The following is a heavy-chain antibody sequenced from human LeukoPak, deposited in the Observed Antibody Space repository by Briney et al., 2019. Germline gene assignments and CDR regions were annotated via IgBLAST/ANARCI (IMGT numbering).Heavy chain of an antibody. V-gene: IGHV3-21*01. J-gene: IGHJ4*02. CDR2: MSYDGGPT. CDR1: GLSFTTFS. CDR3: SGALHSSGWHYFDY. D-gene: IGHD6-19*01. Sequence: GGSLRLSCAASGLSFTTFSMNWVRQAPGKGLEWVSSMSYDGGPTYYADSVKGRFTISRDNAKNTLYLQMNSLRAEDTAVYYCSGALHSSGWHYFDYWGQGTLVTVSS.